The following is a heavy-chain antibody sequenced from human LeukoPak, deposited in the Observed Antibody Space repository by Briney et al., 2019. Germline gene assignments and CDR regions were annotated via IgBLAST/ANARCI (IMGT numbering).Heavy chain of an antibody. CDR2: IIPIFGTA. V-gene: IGHV1-69*05. J-gene: IGHJ4*02. CDR1: GGTFTSYA. D-gene: IGHD6-19*01. Sequence: SVKVSCKASGGTFTSYAISWVRQAPGQGLEWMGGIIPIFGTANYAQKFQGRVTITTDESTSTAYMELSSLRSEDTAVYYCARDFVGSGWPFDYWGQGTLVTVSS. CDR3: ARDFVGSGWPFDY.